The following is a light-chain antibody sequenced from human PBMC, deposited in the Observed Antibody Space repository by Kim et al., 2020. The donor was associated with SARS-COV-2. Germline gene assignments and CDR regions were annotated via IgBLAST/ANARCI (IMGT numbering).Light chain of an antibody. CDR3: SSYTRSSTFV. Sequence: GQSVTISCTGTSSDVGSYNRISWYPQPPGTAPQLMIYEVSNRPSGVPDRFSGSKSGNTASLTISGLQAEDEADYYCSSYTRSSTFVFGGGTQLTVL. CDR2: EVS. J-gene: IGLJ2*01. V-gene: IGLV2-18*02. CDR1: SSDVGSYNR.